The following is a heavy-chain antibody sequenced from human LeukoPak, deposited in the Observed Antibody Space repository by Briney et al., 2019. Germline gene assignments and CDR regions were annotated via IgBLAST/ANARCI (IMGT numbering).Heavy chain of an antibody. V-gene: IGHV3-23*01. CDR1: GFTFSSYA. D-gene: IGHD3-22*01. CDR2: ISGSGDST. CDR3: AKCYAYYDSSGDFDY. Sequence: GGSLRLSCAASGFTFSSYAMSWVRQAPGKGLEWVSAISGSGDSTYYADSVKGRFTISRDNSKNTLYLQMNSLRAEDTAVYYCAKCYAYYDSSGDFDYWGQGTLVTVSS. J-gene: IGHJ4*02.